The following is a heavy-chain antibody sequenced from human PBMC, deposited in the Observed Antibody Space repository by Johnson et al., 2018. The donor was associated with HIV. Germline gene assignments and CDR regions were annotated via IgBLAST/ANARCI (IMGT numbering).Heavy chain of an antibody. Sequence: EVQLLESGGGLVKPGGSLRLSCAASGFTFSNAWMSWVRQAPGKGLEWVGRIKSKTDGGTTDYAAPVKGRFTIARDDSQNTLYLQMNSLKTEDTAVYYCTPLSFWSCYLSAFDIWGQGKMVTVSS. J-gene: IGHJ3*02. V-gene: IGHV3-15*01. D-gene: IGHD3-3*01. CDR3: TPLSFWSCYLSAFDI. CDR2: IKSKTDGGTT. CDR1: GFTFSNAW.